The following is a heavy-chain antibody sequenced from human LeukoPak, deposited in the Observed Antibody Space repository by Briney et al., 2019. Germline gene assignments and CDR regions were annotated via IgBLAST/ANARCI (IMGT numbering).Heavy chain of an antibody. V-gene: IGHV3-66*04. CDR2: IYSDDST. D-gene: IGHD3-22*01. CDR3: AKRDSSGYYYFDF. CDR1: GFTVSSNY. Sequence: GGSLRLSCAASGFTVSSNYMSWVRQAPGKGLEWVSVIYSDDSTYYADSVKGRFTISRDNSKNTLYLQMNSLRAEDTAVYYCAKRDSSGYYYFDFWGQGTLVTVSS. J-gene: IGHJ4*02.